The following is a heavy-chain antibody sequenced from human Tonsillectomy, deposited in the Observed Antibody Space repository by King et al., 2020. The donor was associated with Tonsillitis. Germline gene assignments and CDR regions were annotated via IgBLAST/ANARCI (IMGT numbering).Heavy chain of an antibody. Sequence: QLQESGPGLVKPSETLSLTCTVSGGSISNYYWSWIRQPPGKGLEWIGYLYYSGFTNYNPSLKSRVTISVDTSKNQFSLKLRSETAADTAVYYCARHQGWTGVLDYWGQGTLVTVSS. CDR2: LYYSGFT. J-gene: IGHJ4*02. CDR1: GGSISNYY. V-gene: IGHV4-59*08. D-gene: IGHD3/OR15-3a*01. CDR3: ARHQGWTGVLDY.